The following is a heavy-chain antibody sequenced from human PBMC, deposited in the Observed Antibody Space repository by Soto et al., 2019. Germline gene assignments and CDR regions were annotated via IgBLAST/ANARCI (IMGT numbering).Heavy chain of an antibody. CDR3: AACRDGYNPFDY. Sequence: PSETLSLTCTVSGGSISSYYWSWIRQPPGKGLEWIGYIYYSGSTNYNPSLKSRVTISVDTSKNQFSLKLSSVTAADTAVYYCAACRDGYNPFDYWGQGTLVTVSS. J-gene: IGHJ4*02. CDR1: GGSISSYY. D-gene: IGHD5-12*01. V-gene: IGHV4-59*01. CDR2: IYYSGST.